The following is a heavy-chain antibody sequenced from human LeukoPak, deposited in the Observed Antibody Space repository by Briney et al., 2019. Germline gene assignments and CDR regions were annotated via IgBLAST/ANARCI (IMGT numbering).Heavy chain of an antibody. V-gene: IGHV3-21*06. CDR1: GFTFSRNS. CDR3: ARDPYSGNYGAYYYYYMDV. D-gene: IGHD1-26*01. J-gene: IGHJ6*03. Sequence: GGSLRLSCAASGFTFSRNSMNWVRQAPGKGLEWVSSITSSSSYIYYADSVKGRFTISRDNAKNSLYLQMDSLRVEDTAEYYCARDPYSGNYGAYYYYYMDVWGKGTTVTVSS. CDR2: ITSSSSYI.